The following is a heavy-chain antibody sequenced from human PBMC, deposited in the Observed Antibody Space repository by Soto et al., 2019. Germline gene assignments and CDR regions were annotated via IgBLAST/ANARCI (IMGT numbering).Heavy chain of an antibody. J-gene: IGHJ4*02. CDR1: NFAFGSYS. Sequence: QPGGFLRLSCAASNFAFGSYSMHWVRQAPGKGLEWVAFTPYDGSDAYYALSVKGRFTISRDNSKKMLYLQMNSLRVEDTALYYCAKPLQYGGNLAYFDSWGQGTLVTVSS. D-gene: IGHD2-21*02. CDR2: TPYDGSDA. CDR3: AKPLQYGGNLAYFDS. V-gene: IGHV3-30-3*02.